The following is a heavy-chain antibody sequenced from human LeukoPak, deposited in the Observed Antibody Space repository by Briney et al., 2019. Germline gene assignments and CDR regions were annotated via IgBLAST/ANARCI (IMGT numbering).Heavy chain of an antibody. D-gene: IGHD5-18*01. Sequence: SETLSLTCAVSGYSISSGYYWGWLRQPPGKGLEWIGSIYHSGSNYYNPSLKSRVTISVDTSKNQFSLKLSSVTAADTAVYYCATVDTAMVTSGYFDYWGQGTLVTVSS. V-gene: IGHV4-38-2*01. J-gene: IGHJ4*02. CDR3: ATVDTAMVTSGYFDY. CDR2: IYHSGSN. CDR1: GYSISSGYY.